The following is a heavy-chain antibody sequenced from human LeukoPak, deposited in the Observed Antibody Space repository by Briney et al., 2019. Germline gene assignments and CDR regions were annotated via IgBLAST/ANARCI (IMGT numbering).Heavy chain of an antibody. CDR1: GGSFSGYY. CDR2: INHSGST. J-gene: IGHJ6*03. V-gene: IGHV4-34*01. CDR3: ARHRIYYYYYYMDV. Sequence: SETLSLTCAVYGGSFSGYYWSWIRQPPGKGLEWIGEINHSGSTNYNPSLKSRVTISVDTSKNQFSLKLSSVTAADTAVYYCARHRIYYYYYYMDVWGKGTTVTISS.